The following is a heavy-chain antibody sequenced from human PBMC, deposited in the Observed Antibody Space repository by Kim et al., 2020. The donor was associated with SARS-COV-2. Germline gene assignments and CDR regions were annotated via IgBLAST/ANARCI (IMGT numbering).Heavy chain of an antibody. J-gene: IGHJ5*02. D-gene: IGHD6-13*01. CDR1: GFSLSTSGVG. V-gene: IGHV2-5*02. CDR2: IYWDDDK. Sequence: SGPTLVNPTQTLTLTCTFSGFSLSTSGVGVGIRQPPGKALEWLALIYWDDDKRYSPSLKSRLTITKDTSKNQVVLTMTNMDPVDTATYYCAHSPTGSSSFPFDPWGQGTLVTVSS. CDR3: AHSPTGSSSFPFDP.